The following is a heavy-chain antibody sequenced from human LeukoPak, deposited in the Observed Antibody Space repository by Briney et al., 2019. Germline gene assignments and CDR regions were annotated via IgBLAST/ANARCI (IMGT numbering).Heavy chain of an antibody. D-gene: IGHD2-2*01. CDR1: GFTFSSYG. CDR3: AKDLGYCSSTSCRDLDY. J-gene: IGHJ4*02. V-gene: IGHV3-30*02. CDR2: IRYDGSNK. Sequence: GGSLRLSCAASGFTFSSYGMHWVRQAPGKGLEWVAFIRYDGSNKYYADSVKGRFTISRDNSKNTLYLQMNSLRAEDTAVYYFAKDLGYCSSTSCRDLDYWGQGTMVAVSS.